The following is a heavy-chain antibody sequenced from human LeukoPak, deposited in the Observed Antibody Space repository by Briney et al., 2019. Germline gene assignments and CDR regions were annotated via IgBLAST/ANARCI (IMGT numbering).Heavy chain of an antibody. D-gene: IGHD4-17*01. CDR2: IIPIFGTA. Sequence: GASVKVSCKASGYTFTSYGISWVRQAPGQGLEWMGGIIPIFGTANYAQKFQGRVTITADESTSTAYMELSSLRSEDTAVYYCARGGYGDFQNPDYWGQGTLVTVSS. J-gene: IGHJ4*02. CDR3: ARGGYGDFQNPDY. CDR1: GYTFTSYG. V-gene: IGHV1-69*13.